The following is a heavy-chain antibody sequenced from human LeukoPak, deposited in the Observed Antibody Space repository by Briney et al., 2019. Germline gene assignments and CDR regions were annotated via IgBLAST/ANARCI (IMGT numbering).Heavy chain of an antibody. V-gene: IGHV3-21*01. Sequence: PGGSLRLSCAASGFTFSSYSMSWVRQAPGKGPEWVSSISSPSGNYKYYAASVKGRFTISRDNAQNSLYLPMNILRAEDTAVYYCATDIVVVVAAIRVYWGQGTLVTVSS. D-gene: IGHD2-15*01. J-gene: IGHJ4*02. CDR3: ATDIVVVVAAIRVY. CDR2: ISSPSGNYK. CDR1: GFTFSSYS.